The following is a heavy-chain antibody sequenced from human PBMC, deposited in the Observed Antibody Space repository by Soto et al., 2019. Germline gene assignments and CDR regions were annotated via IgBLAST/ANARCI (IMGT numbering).Heavy chain of an antibody. CDR3: ALGGESWIYGGGYYYYYGMDV. CDR1: GYTFTSYG. J-gene: IGHJ6*02. Sequence: GASVKVSCKASGYTFTSYGISWVRQAPGQGLEWMGWISAYNGNTNYAQKLQGRVTMTTDTSTSTAYMELRSLRSDDTAVYYCALGGESWIYGGGYYYYYGMDVWGQGTTVTVSS. D-gene: IGHD3-16*01. CDR2: ISAYNGNT. V-gene: IGHV1-18*01.